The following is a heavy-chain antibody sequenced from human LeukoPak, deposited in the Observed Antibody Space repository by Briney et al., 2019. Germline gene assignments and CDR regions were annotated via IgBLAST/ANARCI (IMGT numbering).Heavy chain of an antibody. J-gene: IGHJ6*03. CDR2: IYTSGST. CDR1: GGSISSYY. V-gene: IGHV4-4*09. CDR3: AKDKQPIDYYYYMDV. Sequence: SETLSLTCTVSGGSISSYYWSWIRQPPGKGLEWIGYIYTSGSTNYNPSLKSRVTISVDSSKNQFSLKLSSVTAADTAVYHCAKDKQPIDYYYYMDVWGKGTTVTVSS. D-gene: IGHD6-13*01.